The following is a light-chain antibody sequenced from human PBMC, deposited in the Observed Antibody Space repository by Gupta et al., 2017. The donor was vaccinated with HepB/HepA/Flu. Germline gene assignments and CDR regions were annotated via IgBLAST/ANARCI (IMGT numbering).Light chain of an antibody. V-gene: IGKV3-20*01. CDR2: AAS. J-gene: IGKJ4*01. CDR3: QQDGSSSLT. Sequence: EIVLTQSPGTLSLFPGERATLSCRASQSVTSSYLAWYQQKPGQAPRLLIYAASNRATGIPDRFSGSGSGTEFTLTITTLEPEDFAVYFCQQDGSSSLTFGGGTTVEIK. CDR1: QSVTSSY.